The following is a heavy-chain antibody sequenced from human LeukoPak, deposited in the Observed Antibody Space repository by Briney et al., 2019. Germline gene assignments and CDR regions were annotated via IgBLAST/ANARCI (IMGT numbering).Heavy chain of an antibody. CDR2: IKPDGSEA. D-gene: IGHD4-11*01. CDR1: GFTFNLYW. V-gene: IGHV3-7*01. J-gene: IGHJ4*02. Sequence: GGSLRLSCAASGFTFNLYWMTWVRQAPGKGLEWVANIKPDGSEASYVDSVKGRFTLSRDNAKNSLYPHMDSLRDEDSAVYYCARGLHTHDHWGQGALVTVSS. CDR3: ARGLHTHDH.